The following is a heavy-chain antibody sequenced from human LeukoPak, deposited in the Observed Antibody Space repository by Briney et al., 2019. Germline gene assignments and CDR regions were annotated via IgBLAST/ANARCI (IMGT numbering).Heavy chain of an antibody. Sequence: ASVKVSCKASGYNFIYYIQWVRQAPGQGLEWMGWINPNSGGTNYAQKFQGRVTMTRDTSISTTYMELSRLRSDDTAVYYCARDSIYCGGDCYSEFVDYWGQGTLVTVSS. CDR2: INPNSGGT. CDR1: GYNFIYY. CDR3: ARDSIYCGGDCYSEFVDY. D-gene: IGHD2-21*02. V-gene: IGHV1-2*02. J-gene: IGHJ4*02.